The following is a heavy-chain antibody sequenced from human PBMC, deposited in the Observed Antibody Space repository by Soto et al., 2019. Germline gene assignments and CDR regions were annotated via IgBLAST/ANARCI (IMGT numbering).Heavy chain of an antibody. J-gene: IGHJ5*02. D-gene: IGHD3-3*01. CDR2: INHSGST. V-gene: IGHV4-34*01. CDR3: ARKTIFGVVIISARFDP. Sequence: QVQLQQWGAGLLKPSETLSLTCAVYGGSFSGYYWSWIRQPPGKGLEWIGEINHSGSTNYNPSLKSRVTLSVDTSKNQFSLKLSSVTAADTAVYYCARKTIFGVVIISARFDPWGQGTLVTVSS. CDR1: GGSFSGYY.